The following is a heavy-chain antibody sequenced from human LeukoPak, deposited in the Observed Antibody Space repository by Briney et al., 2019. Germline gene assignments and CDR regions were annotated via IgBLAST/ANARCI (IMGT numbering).Heavy chain of an antibody. J-gene: IGHJ6*03. CDR1: GGSISSSSYY. Sequence: PSETLSLTCTVSGGSISSSSYYWGWIRQPPGKGLEWIGSIYYSGSIYYNPSLKSRVTISVDTSKNQFSLKLSSVTAADTAVYYCARQWPPYGDYYMDVWGKGTTVTISS. V-gene: IGHV4-39*01. CDR2: IYYSGSI. CDR3: ARQWPPYGDYYMDV. D-gene: IGHD4-17*01.